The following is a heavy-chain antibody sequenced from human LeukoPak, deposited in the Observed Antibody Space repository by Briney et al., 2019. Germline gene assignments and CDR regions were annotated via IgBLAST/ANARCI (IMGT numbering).Heavy chain of an antibody. V-gene: IGHV3-23*01. D-gene: IGHD2-21*01. J-gene: IGHJ4*02. CDR3: AKDHGKHIVVVVGY. CDR2: ISGSGGNT. CDR1: GFTFSSYA. Sequence: GGSLRLSCAASGFTFSSYAMSWVRQAPGKGLEWVSGISGSGGNTYYADSVKGRFTISRDNSKNTLYLQMNSLRAEDTAVYYWAKDHGKHIVVVVGYWGQGTLVTVSS.